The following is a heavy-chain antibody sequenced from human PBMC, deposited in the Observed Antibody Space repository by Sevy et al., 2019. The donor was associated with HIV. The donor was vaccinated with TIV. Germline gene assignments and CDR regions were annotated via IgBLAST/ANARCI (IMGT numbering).Heavy chain of an antibody. D-gene: IGHD2-8*01. Sequence: GGSLRLSCAASGFTFSSYSMNWVRQAPGKGLEWVSYISSSSSTIYYAYSVKGRFTISRDNAKNSLYLQMNSLRDEDTAVYYCARDNAGYYYYYMDVWGKGTTVTVSS. CDR2: ISSSSSTI. J-gene: IGHJ6*03. V-gene: IGHV3-48*02. CDR3: ARDNAGYYYYYMDV. CDR1: GFTFSSYS.